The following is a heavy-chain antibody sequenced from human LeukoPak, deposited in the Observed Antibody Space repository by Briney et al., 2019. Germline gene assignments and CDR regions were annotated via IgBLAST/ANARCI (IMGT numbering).Heavy chain of an antibody. CDR2: IYYSGST. CDR3: GKGNSNYDYYYYYMDV. CDR1: GGSISSGGYY. V-gene: IGHV4-31*03. Sequence: SETLSLTCTVSGGSISSGGYYWSWIRQHPGKGLEWIGYIYYSGSTYYNPSLKSRVTISVDTSKNQFSLKLSSVTAADTAVYYCGKGNSNYDYYYYYMDVWGKGTTVTVSS. D-gene: IGHD4-11*01. J-gene: IGHJ6*03.